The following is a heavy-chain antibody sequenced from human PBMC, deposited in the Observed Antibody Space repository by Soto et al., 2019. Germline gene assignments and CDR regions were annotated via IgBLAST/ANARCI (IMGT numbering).Heavy chain of an antibody. CDR2: ISSDGGNQ. D-gene: IGHD6-19*01. CDR1: GFTFSTYG. V-gene: IGHV3-30*18. Sequence: PGGSLRLSCAGSGFTFSTYGMHWVRQAPGKGLEWVTVISSDGGNQYYADSVKGRFTISRGNSKNTVYLQMNSLRGEDTAVYYCAKELAVAGTQGLDYWGPGTLVTVSS. CDR3: AKELAVAGTQGLDY. J-gene: IGHJ4*02.